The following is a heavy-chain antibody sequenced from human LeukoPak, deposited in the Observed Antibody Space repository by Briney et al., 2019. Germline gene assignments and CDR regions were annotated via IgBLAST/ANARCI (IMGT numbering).Heavy chain of an antibody. D-gene: IGHD3-22*01. CDR3: ARPYSGYGYFQR. Sequence: GGSLRLSCAASGFTFSSYAMHWVRQAPGKGLEWVAVISYDGSNKYYADSVKGRFTISRDNSKNTLYLQMNSLRAEDTAVYYCARPYSGYGYFQRWGQGTLVTVSS. J-gene: IGHJ1*01. V-gene: IGHV3-30*04. CDR1: GFTFSSYA. CDR2: ISYDGSNK.